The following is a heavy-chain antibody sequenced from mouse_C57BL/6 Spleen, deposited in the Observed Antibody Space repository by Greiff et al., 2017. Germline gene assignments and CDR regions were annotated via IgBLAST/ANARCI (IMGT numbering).Heavy chain of an antibody. J-gene: IGHJ3*01. CDR2: IYPGSGST. CDR1: GYTFTSYW. V-gene: IGHV1-55*01. Sequence: VKLQQPGAELVKPGASVKMSCKASGYTFTSYWITWVKQRPGQGLEWIGDIYPGSGSTNYNEKFKSKATLTVDTSSSTAYMQLSSLTSEDSAVYYCARSRGSSPAWFAYWGQGTLVTVSA. D-gene: IGHD1-1*01. CDR3: ARSRGSSPAWFAY.